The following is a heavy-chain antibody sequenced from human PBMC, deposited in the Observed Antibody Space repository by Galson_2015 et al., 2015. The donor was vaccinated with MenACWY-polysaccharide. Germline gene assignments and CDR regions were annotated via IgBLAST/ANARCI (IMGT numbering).Heavy chain of an antibody. CDR1: GYSFTAYY. V-gene: IGHV1-2*02. Sequence: SVKVSCKASGYSFTAYYIHWVRQAPGQGLEWMGWIVPYTGDTNYAVKLQGRVTMTRDTSFSTAYMELNSLRSDDTAIYYCVRGYSGGGDYWGQGTLVTVSS. D-gene: IGHD2-15*01. CDR3: VRGYSGGGDY. J-gene: IGHJ4*02. CDR2: IVPYTGDT.